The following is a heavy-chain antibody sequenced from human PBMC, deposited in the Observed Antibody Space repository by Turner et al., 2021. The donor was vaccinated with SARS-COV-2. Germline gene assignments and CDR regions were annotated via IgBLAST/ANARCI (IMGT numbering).Heavy chain of an antibody. V-gene: IGHV1-8*01. Sequence: QVQLVQSGAEVKKPGASVKVSCTASGYTFTSYDINWVRQATGQGSEWMGWMNPNSGNTSYAQKFQGRVTMTRNTSITTAYMVLSSLRSEDTAVYYCARGLMGWELPPGYYYYTMDVWGQGTTVTVSS. J-gene: IGHJ6*02. CDR3: ARGLMGWELPPGYYYYTMDV. CDR1: GYTFTSYD. CDR2: MNPNSGNT. D-gene: IGHD1-26*01.